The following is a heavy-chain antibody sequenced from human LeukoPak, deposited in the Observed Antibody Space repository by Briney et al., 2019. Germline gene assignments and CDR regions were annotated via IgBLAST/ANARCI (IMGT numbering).Heavy chain of an antibody. V-gene: IGHV4-4*02. D-gene: IGHD2-2*01. J-gene: IGHJ4*02. Sequence: KPSETLSLTCAVSGYSISSDNWWNWVRQPPGKGLEWIGEIHHSGRTNSNPSLKSRVTISVDKSKNQFSLKLSSVTAADTAVYYCARDPVIPAGLDHWGQGTLVTVSS. CDR1: GYSISSDNW. CDR2: IHHSGRT. CDR3: ARDPVIPAGLDH.